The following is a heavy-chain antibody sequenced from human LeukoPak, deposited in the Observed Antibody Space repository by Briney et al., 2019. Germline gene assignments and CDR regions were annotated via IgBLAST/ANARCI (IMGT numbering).Heavy chain of an antibody. D-gene: IGHD7-27*01. V-gene: IGHV3-23*01. CDR1: GFTFSSYA. J-gene: IGHJ1*01. CDR2: ISGSGGST. Sequence: GGSLRLSCAASGFTFSSYAISWVRQAPGKGLEWVSAISGSGGSTYFADSVKGRFTISRDNSKNTLYLQMNSLRGDDTAVYYCTTDPPSNWGSRGGGFWGQGTLVTVSS. CDR3: TTDPPSNWGSRGGGF.